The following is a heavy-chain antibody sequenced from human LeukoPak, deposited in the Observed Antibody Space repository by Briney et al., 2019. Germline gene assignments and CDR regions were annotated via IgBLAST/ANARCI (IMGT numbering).Heavy chain of an antibody. D-gene: IGHD6-25*01. CDR3: ARLRSGSSGAFDF. V-gene: IGHV4-59*08. Sequence: SETLSLTCTVSGDSISSYYWTWIRQPPGKGLEWIGYIYYSGTTNYNPSLNSRVTISLGTSKSQFSLRLSSVTAADTAVYYCARLRSGSSGAFDFWGQGTVVTVSS. CDR1: GDSISSYY. CDR2: IYYSGTT. J-gene: IGHJ3*01.